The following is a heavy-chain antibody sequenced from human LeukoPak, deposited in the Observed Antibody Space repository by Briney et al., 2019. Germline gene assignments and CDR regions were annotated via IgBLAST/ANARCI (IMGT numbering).Heavy chain of an antibody. J-gene: IGHJ4*02. Sequence: PGGSLRLSCAASGFTVSSNYMSWVRQAPGKGLKWVSVIYSGGSTYYADSVKGRFTISRDNSKNTLYLQMNSLRAEDTAVYYCAKGKEVVVPAASDYWGQGTLVTVSS. CDR2: IYSGGST. D-gene: IGHD2-2*01. V-gene: IGHV3-53*01. CDR1: GFTVSSNY. CDR3: AKGKEVVVPAASDY.